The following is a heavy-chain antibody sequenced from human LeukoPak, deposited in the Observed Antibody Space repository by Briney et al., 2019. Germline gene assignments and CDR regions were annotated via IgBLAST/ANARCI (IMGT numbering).Heavy chain of an antibody. Sequence: TGGSLRLSCAASGFTFSSYSMNWVRQAPGKGLEWVSYISSSSSTIYYTDSVKGRFTISRDNAKNSLYLQMNSLRAEDTAVYYCARVTDEGIAVAGTPDYWGQGTLVTVSS. J-gene: IGHJ4*02. D-gene: IGHD6-19*01. CDR2: ISSSSSTI. CDR1: GFTFSSYS. CDR3: ARVTDEGIAVAGTPDY. V-gene: IGHV3-48*01.